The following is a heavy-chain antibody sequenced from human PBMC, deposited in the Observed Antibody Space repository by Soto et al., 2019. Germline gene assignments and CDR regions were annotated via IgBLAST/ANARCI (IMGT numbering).Heavy chain of an antibody. CDR2: IYYSGST. CDR1: GVSVSSGSYY. D-gene: IGHD3-22*01. CDR3: ASRFDYYDSIVDY. V-gene: IGHV4-61*01. J-gene: IGHJ4*02. Sequence: LSLTCTVSGVSVSSGSYYWSWIRHPPGKGLEWIGYIYYSGSTNYNPSLKSRVTISVDTSKNQFSLKLSSVTAADTAVYYCASRFDYYDSIVDYWGQGTLVTVSS.